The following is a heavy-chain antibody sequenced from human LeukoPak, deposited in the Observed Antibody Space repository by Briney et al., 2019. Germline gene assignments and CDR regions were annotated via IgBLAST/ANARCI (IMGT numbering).Heavy chain of an antibody. J-gene: IGHJ4*02. Sequence: SGGSLRLSCAASGFTFSSYSMNWVRQAPGKGLEWVSSISSSSSYIYYADSVKGRFTISRDNAKNPLYLQMNSLRAEDTAVYYCARAAAGPFDYWGQGTLVTVSS. D-gene: IGHD6-13*01. CDR1: GFTFSSYS. V-gene: IGHV3-21*01. CDR2: ISSSSSYI. CDR3: ARAAAGPFDY.